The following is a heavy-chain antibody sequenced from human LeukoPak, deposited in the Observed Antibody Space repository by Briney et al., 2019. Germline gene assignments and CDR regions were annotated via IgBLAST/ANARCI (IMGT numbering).Heavy chain of an antibody. V-gene: IGHV3-23*01. Sequence: AGGSLRLSCAASGFTFSTSAMNWVRQAPGKGPEWVSTISNGGDTAYYADSVRGRFTISKDNSKNTLFLQMNGLRVDDTALYYCAKRAQGDSGWYTFDYWGQGSLVTVSS. CDR2: ISNGGDTA. D-gene: IGHD6-19*01. CDR3: AKRAQGDSGWYTFDY. CDR1: GFTFSTSA. J-gene: IGHJ4*02.